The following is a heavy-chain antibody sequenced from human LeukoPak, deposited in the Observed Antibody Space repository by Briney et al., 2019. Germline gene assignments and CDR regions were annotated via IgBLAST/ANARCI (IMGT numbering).Heavy chain of an antibody. Sequence: SETLSLTCTVSGGSISSGSYYWSWIRQPAGKGLEWIGRIYTSGSTNYNPSLKSRVTISVDTSKNQFSLKLSSVTAADTAVYYCARDRYDFWSGYYTGYFDYWGQGTLVTVSS. J-gene: IGHJ4*02. CDR3: ARDRYDFWSGYYTGYFDY. D-gene: IGHD3-3*01. CDR1: GGSISSGSYY. CDR2: IYTSGST. V-gene: IGHV4-61*02.